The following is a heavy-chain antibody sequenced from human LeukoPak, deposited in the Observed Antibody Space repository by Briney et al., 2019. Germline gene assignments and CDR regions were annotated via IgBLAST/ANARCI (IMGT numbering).Heavy chain of an antibody. Sequence: ASVKVSCKASGYTFTGYYMHWVRQAPGQGLEWMGIINPSGGSTSYAQKFQGRVTMTRDTSTSTVYMELSSLRSEDTAVYYCARELEILGYCSSTSCEYNWFDPWGQGTLVTVSS. J-gene: IGHJ5*02. CDR1: GYTFTGYY. D-gene: IGHD2-2*01. V-gene: IGHV1-46*01. CDR3: ARELEILGYCSSTSCEYNWFDP. CDR2: INPSGGST.